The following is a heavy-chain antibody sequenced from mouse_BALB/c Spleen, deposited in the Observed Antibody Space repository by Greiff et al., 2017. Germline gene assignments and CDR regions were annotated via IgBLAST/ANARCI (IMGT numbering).Heavy chain of an antibody. CDR2: ISYSGST. CDR3: AHYYGRGWYFDV. D-gene: IGHD1-1*01. V-gene: IGHV3-8*02. CDR1: GDSITSGY. J-gene: IGHJ1*01. Sequence: DVKLVESGPSLVKPSQTLSLTCSVTGDSITSGYWNWIRKFPGNKLEYMGYISYSGSTYYNPSLKSRISITRDTSKNQYYLQLNSVTTEDTATYYCAHYYGRGWYFDVWGAGTTVTVSS.